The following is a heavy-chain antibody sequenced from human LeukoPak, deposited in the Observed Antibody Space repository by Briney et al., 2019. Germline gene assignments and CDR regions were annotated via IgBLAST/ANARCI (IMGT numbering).Heavy chain of an antibody. V-gene: IGHV3-64*01. CDR3: ARDRGQWIQLLGPMDV. J-gene: IGHJ6*03. D-gene: IGHD5-18*01. Sequence: GGSLRLSCTASGFIFSSYSMQWVRQAPGKGLEFVSAISSNGGSTYYANSVKGRFTISRDTSQNTLYLQMGSLRTEDMAVYYCARDRGQWIQLLGPMDVWGKGTTVTVSS. CDR2: ISSNGGST. CDR1: GFIFSSYS.